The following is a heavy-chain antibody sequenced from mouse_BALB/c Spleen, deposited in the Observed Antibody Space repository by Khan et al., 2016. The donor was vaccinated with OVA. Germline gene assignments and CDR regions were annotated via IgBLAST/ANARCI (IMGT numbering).Heavy chain of an antibody. D-gene: IGHD1-1*01. CDR1: GYSITSGYA. Sequence: EVQLQESGPGLVKPSQSLSLTCTVTGYSITSGYAWNWIRQFPGNQLEWMGIISYNGVATYTPSLKSRISITRDTSKNQFFLQLNSVTTEDTATYYCARGNYYGYYFDYWGQGTTLTVSA. J-gene: IGHJ2*01. CDR2: ISYNGVA. CDR3: ARGNYYGYYFDY. V-gene: IGHV3-2*02.